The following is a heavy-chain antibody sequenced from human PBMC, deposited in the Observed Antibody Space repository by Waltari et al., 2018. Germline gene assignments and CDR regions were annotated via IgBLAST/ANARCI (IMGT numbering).Heavy chain of an antibody. CDR3: ARDRGRGLYLDS. V-gene: IGHV4-4*02. CDR2: VYGGGRT. D-gene: IGHD2-15*01. Sequence: QSQLQESGPGLVKPSGTLSLTCAVSGDSMSSAYWWSWVRQPPGKGLEWIGQVYGGGRTNYNPSFASRVTVALDTYNKQFSLTVTSATAADTAVYYCARDRGRGLYLDSWGPGLLVTVSP. CDR1: GDSMSSAYW. J-gene: IGHJ4*02.